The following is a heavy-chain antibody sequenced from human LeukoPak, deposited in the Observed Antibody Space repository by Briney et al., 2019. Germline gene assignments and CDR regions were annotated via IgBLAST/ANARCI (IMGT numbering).Heavy chain of an antibody. CDR3: ARRDPVGYYQRGMDV. J-gene: IGHJ6*02. CDR2: VHYSGIT. D-gene: IGHD2-15*01. Sequence: PSETLSLTCTVSGGSISGYFGSFIRQPPGQGLEFIGYVHYSGITLYNPSLLGRVTMSVDTSRNQFFLKLSSVTAADTAVYYCARRDPVGYYQRGMDVWAKGPRSSSP. V-gene: IGHV4-59*08. CDR1: GGSISGYF.